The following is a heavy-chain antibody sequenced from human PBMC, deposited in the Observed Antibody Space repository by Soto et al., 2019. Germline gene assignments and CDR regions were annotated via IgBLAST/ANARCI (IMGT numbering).Heavy chain of an antibody. D-gene: IGHD3-10*01. J-gene: IGHJ4*02. Sequence: SETLSLTCTVSGGSISSYYWSWIRQPPGKGLEWIGYIYYSGSTNYNPSLKSRVTISVDTSKNKFSLKLSTVTAEDTAVYYCARTTLQSYGSGSYLYYFDYWGQGTLVTVSS. CDR2: IYYSGST. CDR3: ARTTLQSYGSGSYLYYFDY. CDR1: GGSISSYY. V-gene: IGHV4-59*01.